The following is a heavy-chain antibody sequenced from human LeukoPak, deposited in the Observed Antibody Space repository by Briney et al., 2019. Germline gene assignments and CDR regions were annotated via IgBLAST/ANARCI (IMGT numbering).Heavy chain of an antibody. CDR2: MKPNSGNT. CDR3: ARGTCSSTSCYLRGRYYYGMDV. Sequence: EASVKVSCKASGYTFTSYEINWVRQATGQGLEWMGWMKPNSGNTGYAQKFQGRVTMTRNTSISTAYMELSSLRSEDTAVYYCARGTCSSTSCYLRGRYYYGMDVWGQGTTVTVSS. CDR1: GYTFTSYE. D-gene: IGHD2-2*01. V-gene: IGHV1-8*01. J-gene: IGHJ6*02.